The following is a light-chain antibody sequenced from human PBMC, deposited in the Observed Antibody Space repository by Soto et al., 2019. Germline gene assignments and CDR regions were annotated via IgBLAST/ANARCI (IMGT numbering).Light chain of an antibody. CDR3: ATWDDSLNAVV. Sequence: QPVLTQPPSASGTPGQRVTISCSGSNSNIGSNTVNWYQQVPGTAPKLLIYNNYQRPSGVPDRFSGSQSGTSASLAISGLQSEDETDYYCATWDDSLNAVVFGGGTKLTVL. CDR2: NNY. J-gene: IGLJ2*01. CDR1: NSNIGSNT. V-gene: IGLV1-44*01.